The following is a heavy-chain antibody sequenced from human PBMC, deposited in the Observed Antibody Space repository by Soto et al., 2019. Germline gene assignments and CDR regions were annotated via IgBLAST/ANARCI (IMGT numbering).Heavy chain of an antibody. CDR3: AHRLGGGRGWNTGTFDM. CDR1: GFSLSTSGVG. D-gene: IGHD1-1*01. J-gene: IGHJ3*02. Sequence: QITLKESGPPRVKPTQTLMLTCTFSGFSLSTSGVGVGWIRQPPGKALEWLAVIYWDDDKRYSPSLKTRLTITKDTSKNQVVLTMTDMDPLDTATYYCAHRLGGGRGWNTGTFDMWGQGTLVTVSS. V-gene: IGHV2-5*02. CDR2: IYWDDDK.